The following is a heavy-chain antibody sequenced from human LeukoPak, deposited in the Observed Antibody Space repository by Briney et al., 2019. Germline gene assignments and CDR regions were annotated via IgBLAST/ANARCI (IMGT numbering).Heavy chain of an antibody. J-gene: IGHJ6*04. D-gene: IGHD3-10*01. V-gene: IGHV4-4*02. CDR3: ARDSGSGSYYGMDV. CDR2: IYHSGST. Sequence: PSETLSLTCAVSGGSISSSNWWSWVRQPPGKGLEWIGEIYHSGSTNYNPSLESRVTISVDKSKNQFSLKLSSVTAADTAVYYCARDSGSGSYYGMDVWGKGTTVTVSS. CDR1: GGSISSSNW.